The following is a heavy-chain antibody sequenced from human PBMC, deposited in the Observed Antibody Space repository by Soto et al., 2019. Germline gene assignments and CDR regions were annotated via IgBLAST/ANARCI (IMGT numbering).Heavy chain of an antibody. CDR2: ISGSGGGT. CDR1: GFTFSDYA. Sequence: GGSLRLSCAASGFTFSDYAMSWVRQAPGKGLEWVSTISGSGGGTYYADSLKGRFTISRDNSKNTLYLQMGSLRAEDTAIYYCAKTLYLWGTYVTGAFDIWGQGTMVTVSS. J-gene: IGHJ3*02. D-gene: IGHD3-16*01. CDR3: AKTLYLWGTYVTGAFDI. V-gene: IGHV3-23*01.